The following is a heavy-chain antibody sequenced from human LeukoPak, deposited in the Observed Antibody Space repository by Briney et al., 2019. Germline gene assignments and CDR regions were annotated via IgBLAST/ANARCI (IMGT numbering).Heavy chain of an antibody. J-gene: IGHJ3*02. CDR2: IRSKANSYAT. Sequence: GGSLRLSCAASGFTFSGSAMHWVRQASGKGLEWVGRIRSKANSYATAYAASVKGSFTISRNDSKNTAYLQMNSLKTEDTAVYYCTRAYYDILTGRMNAFDIWGQGTMVTVSS. CDR3: TRAYYDILTGRMNAFDI. CDR1: GFTFSGSA. V-gene: IGHV3-73*01. D-gene: IGHD3-9*01.